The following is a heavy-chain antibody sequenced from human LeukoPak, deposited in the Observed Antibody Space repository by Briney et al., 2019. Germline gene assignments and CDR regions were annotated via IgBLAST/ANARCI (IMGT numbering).Heavy chain of an antibody. J-gene: IGHJ4*02. CDR1: GGSISSGGYY. Sequence: SETLSLTCTVSGGSISSGGYYWSWIRQPPGKGLEWIGYIYHSGSTYYNPSLKSRVTISVDRSKNQFSLKLSSVTAADTAVYYCARGDLDSSGYYYVNYWGQGTLVTVSS. V-gene: IGHV4-30-2*01. D-gene: IGHD3-22*01. CDR2: IYHSGST. CDR3: ARGDLDSSGYYYVNY.